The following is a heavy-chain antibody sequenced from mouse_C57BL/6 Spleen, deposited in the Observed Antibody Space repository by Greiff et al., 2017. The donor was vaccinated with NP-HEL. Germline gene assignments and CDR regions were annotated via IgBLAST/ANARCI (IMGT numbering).Heavy chain of an antibody. J-gene: IGHJ2*01. CDR1: GFTFSSYA. V-gene: IGHV5-4*01. CDR3: ARSMVTTWGYFDY. CDR2: ISAGGSYT. D-gene: IGHD2-2*01. Sequence: EVQLVESGGGLVKPGGSLKLSCAASGFTFSSYAMSWVRQTPEKRLEWVATISAGGSYTYYPDNVKGRFTLSRDNAKNNLYLQMSHLKSEDTAMYYCARSMVTTWGYFDYWGQGTTLTVSS.